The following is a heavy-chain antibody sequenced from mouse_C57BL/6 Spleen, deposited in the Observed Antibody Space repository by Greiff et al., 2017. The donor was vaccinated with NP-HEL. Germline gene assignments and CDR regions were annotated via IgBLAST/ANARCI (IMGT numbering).Heavy chain of an antibody. J-gene: IGHJ1*03. CDR1: GFSLTSYG. V-gene: IGHV2-2*01. CDR2: IWSGGST. Sequence: QVQLQQSGPGLVQPSQSLSITCTVSGFSLTSYGVHWVRQSPGKGLEWLGVIWSGGSTDYNAAFISRLSISKDNSKSQVFFKMNSLQADDTAIYYCATPYGNYEGYFDVWGTGTTVTVSS. CDR3: ATPYGNYEGYFDV. D-gene: IGHD2-1*01.